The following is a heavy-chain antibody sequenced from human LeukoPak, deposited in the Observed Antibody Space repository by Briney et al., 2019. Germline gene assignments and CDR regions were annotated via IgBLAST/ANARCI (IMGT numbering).Heavy chain of an antibody. CDR2: ISYDGSNK. Sequence: GGSLRLSCAASGFTFSSYGMHWVRQAPGKGLEWVAVISYDGSNKYYADSVKGRFTISRDNSKNTLYLQMNGLRAEDTAVYYCATYRRGYHDSSESYYFDYWGQGTLVTVSS. J-gene: IGHJ4*02. V-gene: IGHV3-30*03. D-gene: IGHD3-22*01. CDR3: ATYRRGYHDSSESYYFDY. CDR1: GFTFSSYG.